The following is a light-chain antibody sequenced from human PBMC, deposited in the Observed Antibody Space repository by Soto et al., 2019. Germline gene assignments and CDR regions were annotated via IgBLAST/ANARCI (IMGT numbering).Light chain of an antibody. CDR2: AAS. CDR3: QQYGSSIT. Sequence: EVLMTQSPATLSVSPGDRATLSCRASQSINSNLAWYQQQPGQAPRLLIYAASTRATGIPARFSGSGSGTDFTLTISRLEPEDFAVYYCQQYGSSITFGQGTRLEIK. CDR1: QSINSN. J-gene: IGKJ5*01. V-gene: IGKV3-15*01.